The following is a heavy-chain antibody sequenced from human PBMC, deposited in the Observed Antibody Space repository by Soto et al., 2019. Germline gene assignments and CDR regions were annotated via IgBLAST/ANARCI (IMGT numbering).Heavy chain of an antibody. CDR3: AKDGGVVAAIPFDY. D-gene: IGHD2-15*01. CDR2: ISYDGSNK. Sequence: QVQLVESGRGVVQPGRSLRLSCAASGFTFSSYGMHWVRQAPGKGLEWVAVISYDGSNKYYADSVKGRFTISRDNSKNTLYLQMNSLRAEDTAVYYCAKDGGVVAAIPFDYWGQGTLVTVSS. V-gene: IGHV3-30*18. CDR1: GFTFSSYG. J-gene: IGHJ4*02.